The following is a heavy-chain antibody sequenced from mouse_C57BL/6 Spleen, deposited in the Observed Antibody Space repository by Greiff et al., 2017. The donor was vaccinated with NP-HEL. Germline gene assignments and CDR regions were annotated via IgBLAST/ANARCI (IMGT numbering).Heavy chain of an antibody. J-gene: IGHJ3*01. CDR3: ARQYYGSSWFAY. Sequence: QVHVKQSGAELVKPGASVKLSCKASGYTFTEYTIHWVKQRSGQGLEWIGWFYPGSGSIKYNEKFKDKATLTADKSSSTVYMELSRLTSEDSAVYFCARQYYGSSWFAYWGQGTLVTVSA. V-gene: IGHV1-62-2*01. D-gene: IGHD1-1*01. CDR1: GYTFTEYT. CDR2: FYPGSGSI.